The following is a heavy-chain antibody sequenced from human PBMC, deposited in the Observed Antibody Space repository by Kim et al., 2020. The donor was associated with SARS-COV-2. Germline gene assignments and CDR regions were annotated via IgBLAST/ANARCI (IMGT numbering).Heavy chain of an antibody. CDR2: INTNTGNP. J-gene: IGHJ3*02. CDR1: GYTFTSYA. V-gene: IGHV7-4-1*02. D-gene: IGHD3-16*02. CDR3: ARDYMTPDTNYDYVWGSYRYVLFAFDI. Sequence: ASVKVSCKASGYTFTSYAMNWVRQAPGQGLEWMGWINTNTGNPTYAQGFTGRFVFSLDTSVSTAYLQISSLKAEDTAVYYCARDYMTPDTNYDYVWGSYRYVLFAFDIWGQGTMVTVSS.